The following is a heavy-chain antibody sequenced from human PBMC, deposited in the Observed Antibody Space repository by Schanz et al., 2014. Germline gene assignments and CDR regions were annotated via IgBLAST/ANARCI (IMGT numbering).Heavy chain of an antibody. Sequence: QVQLVQSGGEVKTPGASVKVSCKASGYTFTRSGISWVRQAPGQGLEWVGWIDPNGGATNHAQMLQGRGTMTRDTSISTAYMELSSLGSEDTAVYYCARGSCSNSGCFDAFDVWGQGTMVTVSS. J-gene: IGHJ3*01. CDR3: ARGSCSNSGCFDAFDV. CDR1: GYTFTRSG. CDR2: IDPNGGAT. V-gene: IGHV1-18*01. D-gene: IGHD2-2*01.